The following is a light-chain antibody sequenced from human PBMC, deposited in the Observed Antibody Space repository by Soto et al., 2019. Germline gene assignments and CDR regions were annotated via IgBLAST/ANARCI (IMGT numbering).Light chain of an antibody. V-gene: IGKV1-39*01. CDR1: QNDRSY. Sequence: DLQMTQSPSSLSASVGDRVTIACRASQNDRSYLNWYQQKPGKAPKLLIYETSTLESGVPSKFSGTGYGTDFTLTISSLQPEDFATYYCQQTFSIPRTFGHGTKVEIK. CDR2: ETS. CDR3: QQTFSIPRT. J-gene: IGKJ1*01.